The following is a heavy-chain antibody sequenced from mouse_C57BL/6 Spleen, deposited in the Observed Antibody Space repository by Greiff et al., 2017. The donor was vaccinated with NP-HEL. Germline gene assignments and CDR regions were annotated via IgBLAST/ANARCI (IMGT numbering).Heavy chain of an antibody. J-gene: IGHJ1*03. CDR1: GYAFSSYW. CDR3: ARNSNWYFDV. Sequence: VQGVESGAELVKPGASVKISCKASGYAFSSYWMNWVKQRPGKGLEWIGQIYPGDGDTNYNGKFKGKATLTADKSSSTAYMQLSSLTSEDSAVYFCARNSNWYFDVWGTGTTVTVSS. CDR2: IYPGDGDT. V-gene: IGHV1-80*01.